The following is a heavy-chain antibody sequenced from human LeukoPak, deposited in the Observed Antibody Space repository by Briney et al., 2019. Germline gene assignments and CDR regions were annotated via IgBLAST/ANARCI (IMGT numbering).Heavy chain of an antibody. CDR3: AKDRIIVVPATLNYFDY. CDR1: GFTFSSYA. V-gene: IGHV3-23*01. CDR2: IIGSGGST. Sequence: PGGSLRLSCAAFGFTFSSYAMSWVRQAPGKGLEWVSAIIGSGGSTLYGDSVKGRFTISRDNSKNTLYLQMNSLRADDTAVYYCAKDRIIVVPATLNYFDYWGQGTLVTVSS. J-gene: IGHJ4*02. D-gene: IGHD2-2*01.